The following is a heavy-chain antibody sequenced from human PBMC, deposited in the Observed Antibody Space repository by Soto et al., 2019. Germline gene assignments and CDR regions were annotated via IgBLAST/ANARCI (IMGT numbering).Heavy chain of an antibody. Sequence: QTVGSLRLSCAASGFTFSSYGMFWVRQAPGRGLEWVAFISYDGSNKCSDSVKGRFTISRDNSKNTLYLQMNSLRAEDTAVYYCAKGSYSGRYSDFDCWGQGTLVTVSS. D-gene: IGHD1-26*01. V-gene: IGHV3-30*18. CDR1: GFTFSSYG. CDR3: AKGSYSGRYSDFDC. J-gene: IGHJ4*02. CDR2: ISYDGSNK.